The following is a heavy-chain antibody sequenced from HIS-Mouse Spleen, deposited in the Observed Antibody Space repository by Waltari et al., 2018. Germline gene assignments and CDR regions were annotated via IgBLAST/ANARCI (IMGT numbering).Heavy chain of an antibody. CDR2: ISSSSSYI. CDR3: ASNLGSDSYGRGDY. Sequence: EVQLVESGGGLVKPGGSLRLSCAASGFTFSRHSMNWVRQSPGKGLEWGSSISSSSSYIYYADSVKGRFTISRDNAKNSLYLQMNSLRAEDTAVYYCASNLGSDSYGRGDYWGQGTLVTVSS. V-gene: IGHV3-21*01. D-gene: IGHD5-18*01. CDR1: GFTFSRHS. J-gene: IGHJ4*02.